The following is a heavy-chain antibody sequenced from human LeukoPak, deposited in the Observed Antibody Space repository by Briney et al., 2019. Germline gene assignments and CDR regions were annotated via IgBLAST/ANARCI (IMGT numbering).Heavy chain of an antibody. Sequence: SETPSLTCTVSGGSISSYYWSWIRQPPGKGLEWIGYIYYSGSTNYNPSLKSRVTISLDTSKNQFSLKLSSVTAADTAVYYCAGAVVITSAEYFQHWGQGTLVTVSS. CDR1: GGSISSYY. CDR3: AGAVVITSAEYFQH. V-gene: IGHV4-59*01. D-gene: IGHD3-22*01. CDR2: IYYSGST. J-gene: IGHJ1*01.